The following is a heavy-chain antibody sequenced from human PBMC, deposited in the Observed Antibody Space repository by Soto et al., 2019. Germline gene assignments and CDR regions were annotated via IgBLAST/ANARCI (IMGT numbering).Heavy chain of an antibody. D-gene: IGHD2-2*01. CDR3: ARDMHADY. CDR2: INAGNGNT. Sequence: ASVXVSCKTSGYTFTRYGISWVRQAPGQRLEWMGWINAGNGNTKYSQKFQGRVTITRDTSASTAYMELSSLRSEDTAVYYCARDMHADYWGQGTLVTVSS. J-gene: IGHJ4*02. CDR1: GYTFTRYG. V-gene: IGHV1-3*01.